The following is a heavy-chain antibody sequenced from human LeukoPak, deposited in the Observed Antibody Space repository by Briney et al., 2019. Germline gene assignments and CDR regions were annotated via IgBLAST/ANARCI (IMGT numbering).Heavy chain of an antibody. Sequence: ASVKVSCKASGYTFTSYGISWVRQAPGQGLEWMGWISAYNGNTNYAQKLQGRVTMTTDTSTSTAYMELRSLRSDDTAVYYCARVVTMVRGVRVGDYWGQGTLVTVSS. J-gene: IGHJ4*02. D-gene: IGHD3-10*01. V-gene: IGHV1-18*04. CDR2: ISAYNGNT. CDR3: ARVVTMVRGVRVGDY. CDR1: GYTFTSYG.